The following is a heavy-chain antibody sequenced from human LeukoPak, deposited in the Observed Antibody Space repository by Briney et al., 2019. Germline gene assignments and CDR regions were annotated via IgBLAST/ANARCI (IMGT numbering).Heavy chain of an antibody. V-gene: IGHV4-30-2*01. J-gene: IGHJ5*02. Sequence: SQTLSLTCTVSGGSISSGGYYWSWIRQPPGKGLEWIGYIYHSGSTYYNPSLKSRVTISVDRSKNQFSLKLSSVTAADTAVYYCARSAPVSGIVVVPAAIFRCWFDPWGQGTLVTVSS. CDR1: GGSISSGGYY. CDR2: IYHSGST. D-gene: IGHD2-2*02. CDR3: ARSAPVSGIVVVPAAIFRCWFDP.